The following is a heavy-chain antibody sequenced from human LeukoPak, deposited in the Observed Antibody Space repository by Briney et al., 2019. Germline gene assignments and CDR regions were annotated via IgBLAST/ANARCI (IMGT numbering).Heavy chain of an antibody. V-gene: IGHV3-7*01. Sequence: GGSLRLSCAASGFTFSSYWMSWVRQAPGKGLEWVANIKQDGSEEYYVDSVKGRFTISRDNAKNSLYLQMNSLRAEDTAVYYCARDLIYYDFWSGKGLPYYYYGMDVWGQGTTVTVSS. CDR1: GFTFSSYW. J-gene: IGHJ6*02. D-gene: IGHD3-3*01. CDR2: IKQDGSEE. CDR3: ARDLIYYDFWSGKGLPYYYYGMDV.